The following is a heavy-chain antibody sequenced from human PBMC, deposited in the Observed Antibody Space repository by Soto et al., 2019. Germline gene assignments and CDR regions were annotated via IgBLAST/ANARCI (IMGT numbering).Heavy chain of an antibody. CDR1: GFTFSSYG. Sequence: GGSLRLSCAASGFTFSSYGMHWVRQAPGKGLEWVAVISYDGSNKYYADSVKGRFTISRDNSKNTLYLQMNSLRAEDTAVYYCASAGGYSYGFPFDYWGQGT. J-gene: IGHJ4*02. D-gene: IGHD5-18*01. CDR2: ISYDGSNK. CDR3: ASAGGYSYGFPFDY. V-gene: IGHV3-30*03.